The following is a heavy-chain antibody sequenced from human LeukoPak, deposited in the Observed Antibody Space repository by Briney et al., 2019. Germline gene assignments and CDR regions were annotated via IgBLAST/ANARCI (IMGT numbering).Heavy chain of an antibody. D-gene: IGHD3-3*01. Sequence: GRSLRLSCAASRFSFSTYGMHWVRQAPGKGLEWVALISYDGSNKYYADSVKGRFTISRDNSKNTLYLQMNSLKTEDTAVYYCGAGILFLDYWGQGTLVTVSS. CDR3: GAGILFLDY. CDR2: ISYDGSNK. J-gene: IGHJ4*02. CDR1: RFSFSTYG. V-gene: IGHV3-30*03.